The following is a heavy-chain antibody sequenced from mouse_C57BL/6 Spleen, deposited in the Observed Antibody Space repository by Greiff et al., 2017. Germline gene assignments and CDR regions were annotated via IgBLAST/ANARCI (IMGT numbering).Heavy chain of an antibody. Sequence: LVKPGASVKLSCKASGYTFTEYTIHWVKQRSGQGLEWIGWFYPGSGSIKYNEKFKDKATLTADKSSSTVYMELSRLTSEDSAVYFCARHGTYYSKKSYAMDYWGQGTSVTVSS. CDR1: GYTFTEYT. CDR2: FYPGSGSI. V-gene: IGHV1-62-2*01. CDR3: ARHGTYYSKKSYAMDY. D-gene: IGHD2-5*01. J-gene: IGHJ4*01.